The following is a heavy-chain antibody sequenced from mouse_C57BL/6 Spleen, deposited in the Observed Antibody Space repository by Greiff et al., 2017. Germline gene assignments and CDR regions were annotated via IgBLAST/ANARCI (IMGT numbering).Heavy chain of an antibody. J-gene: IGHJ2*01. V-gene: IGHV3-1*01. D-gene: IGHD4-1*01. CDR3: AREGTGTFDY. Sequence: VQLKESGPGMVKPSQSLSLTCTVTGYSITSGYDWHWIRHFPGNKLEWMGYISYSGSTNYNPSLKSRISITHDTSKNHFFLKLNSVTTEDTATYYCAREGTGTFDYWGQGTTLTVSS. CDR2: ISYSGST. CDR1: GYSITSGYD.